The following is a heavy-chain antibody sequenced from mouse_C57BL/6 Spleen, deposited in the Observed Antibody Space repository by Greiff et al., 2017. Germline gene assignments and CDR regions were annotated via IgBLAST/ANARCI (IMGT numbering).Heavy chain of an antibody. J-gene: IGHJ2*01. V-gene: IGHV5-6*01. Sequence: EVKLVESGGDLVKPGGSLKLSCAASGFTFSSYGMSWVRQTPDKRLEWVATISSGGSSTYYPDSVKGRFTISRDNAKNTLYLQMSSLKSEDSAMYYCGRHGGGTNFGYWGQGTTLTVSS. CDR3: GRHGGGTNFGY. CDR2: ISSGGSST. CDR1: GFTFSSYG. D-gene: IGHD3-3*01.